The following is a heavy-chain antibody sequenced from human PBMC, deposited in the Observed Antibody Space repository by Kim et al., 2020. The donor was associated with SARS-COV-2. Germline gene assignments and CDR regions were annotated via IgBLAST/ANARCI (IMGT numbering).Heavy chain of an antibody. CDR2: FYYSGST. CDR1: GGSISSSSYY. CDR3: ARHAPLGVATIPYFDY. Sequence: SETLSLTCTVSGGSISSSSYYWGWIRQPPGKGLEWIGSFYYSGSTYYNPSLKSRVTISVDTSKNQFSLKLSSVTAADTAVYYCARHAPLGVATIPYFDYWGQGTLVTVSS. J-gene: IGHJ4*02. V-gene: IGHV4-39*01. D-gene: IGHD5-12*01.